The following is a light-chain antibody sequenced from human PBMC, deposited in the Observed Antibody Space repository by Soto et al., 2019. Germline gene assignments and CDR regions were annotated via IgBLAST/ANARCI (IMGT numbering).Light chain of an antibody. CDR3: QQYGRSPFT. CDR2: GVS. Sequence: EIVLTQSPGTLSLSPGERATLSCRASQSVSSNYLAWYQQIPGQAPRLLIYGVSSRAAGIPDRFSGSGSGTDFTLTINRLEPEDFAVYYCQQYGRSPFTFGPGTKVDIK. V-gene: IGKV3-20*01. J-gene: IGKJ3*01. CDR1: QSVSSNY.